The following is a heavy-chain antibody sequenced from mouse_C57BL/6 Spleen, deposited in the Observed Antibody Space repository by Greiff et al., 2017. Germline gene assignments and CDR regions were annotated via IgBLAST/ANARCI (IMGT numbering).Heavy chain of an antibody. V-gene: IGHV1-7*01. CDR3: ARRNPRDAMDY. CDR1: GYTFTSYW. CDR2: INPSSGYT. Sequence: VQLQQSGAELAKPGASVKLSCKASGYTFTSYWMHWVKQRPGQGLEWIGYINPSSGYTKYNQKFKDKATLTADKSASTAYMPLSSLTYEDSAVYYCARRNPRDAMDYWGQGTSVTVSS. J-gene: IGHJ4*01.